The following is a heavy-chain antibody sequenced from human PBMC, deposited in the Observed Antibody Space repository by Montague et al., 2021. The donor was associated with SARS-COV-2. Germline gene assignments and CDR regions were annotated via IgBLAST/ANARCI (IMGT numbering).Heavy chain of an antibody. D-gene: IGHD4-23*01. Sequence: SETLSLTCTVSGGSVSSRNYYWGWIRQPPGKGLEWIRSIYYSGSTHYNPSLKSRVTISVDTSKNQFSLKLSSVTAADTAVYYCARRGDYGGPRFDYWGQGTLVSVSS. CDR2: IYYSGST. CDR1: GGSVSSRNYY. CDR3: ARRGDYGGPRFDY. J-gene: IGHJ4*02. V-gene: IGHV4-39*01.